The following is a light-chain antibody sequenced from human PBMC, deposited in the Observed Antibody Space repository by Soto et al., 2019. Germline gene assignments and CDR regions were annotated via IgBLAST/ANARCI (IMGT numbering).Light chain of an antibody. CDR2: GAS. CDR1: HGISNY. J-gene: IGKJ1*01. Sequence: DIQLTQSPSFLSASVGDRVTITCRASHGISNYLAWFQQKPGRAPNLLIYGASNLQSGVPSRFGGSGSGTDFTLTISNLQPEDFATYYCQHYNSYSEAFGQGTKVDIK. V-gene: IGKV1-9*01. CDR3: QHYNSYSEA.